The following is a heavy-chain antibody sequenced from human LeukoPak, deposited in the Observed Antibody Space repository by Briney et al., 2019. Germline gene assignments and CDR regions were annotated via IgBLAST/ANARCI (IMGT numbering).Heavy chain of an antibody. D-gene: IGHD2-21*02. V-gene: IGHV1-2*02. CDR3: ARDGTYCGGDCYTYYFDY. CDR1: GYTFTGYY. CDR2: INPNSGGT. Sequence: GASVKVSCKASGYTFTGYYMHWVRQAPGQGLEWVGWINPNSGGTNYAQKFQGRVTMTRDTSISTAYMELSRLRSDDTAAYYCARDGTYCGGDCYTYYFDYWGQGTLVTVSS. J-gene: IGHJ4*02.